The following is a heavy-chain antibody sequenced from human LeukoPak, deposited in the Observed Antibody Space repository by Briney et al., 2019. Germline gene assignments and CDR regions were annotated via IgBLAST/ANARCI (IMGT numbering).Heavy chain of an antibody. Sequence: SETLSLTRTVSGYSISSGYYWGWIRQPPGKGLEWIGSIYHSGNTYYNPSLKSRVTISVDTSKNQFSLKLNSVTAADTAVYFCARTLWQEVGYWGQGTLVTVSS. CDR3: ARTLWQEVGY. J-gene: IGHJ4*02. D-gene: IGHD2-21*01. CDR1: GYSISSGYY. CDR2: IYHSGNT. V-gene: IGHV4-38-2*02.